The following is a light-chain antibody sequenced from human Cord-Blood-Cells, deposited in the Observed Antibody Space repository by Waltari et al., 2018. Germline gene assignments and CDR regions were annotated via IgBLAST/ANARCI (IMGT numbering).Light chain of an antibody. CDR1: SSDVGGYNY. CDR3: SSYTSSSTYV. CDR2: EGS. J-gene: IGLJ1*01. V-gene: IGLV2-14*01. Sequence: QSALTQPASVSGSPGQSITISCTGTSSDVGGYNYVSWYQQHPGKAPKLMFYEGSTRPSGVSNRCSGSKSGNKASLTISGLQAEDEADYYCSSYTSSSTYVFGTGTKVTVL.